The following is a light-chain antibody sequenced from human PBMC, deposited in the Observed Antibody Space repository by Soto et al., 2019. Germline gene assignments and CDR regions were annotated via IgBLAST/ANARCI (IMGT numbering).Light chain of an antibody. CDR2: DAS. J-gene: IGKJ5*01. CDR1: QGVSSY. V-gene: IGKV3-11*01. Sequence: ILLTQSPATLSLSPGERATLSCRASQGVSSYLAWYQQKPGQAPRLLIYDASNRATGIPARFSGSGSGTDFTLTISSLEPEDFAVYYCQQRSNWPPLTFGQGTRLENK. CDR3: QQRSNWPPLT.